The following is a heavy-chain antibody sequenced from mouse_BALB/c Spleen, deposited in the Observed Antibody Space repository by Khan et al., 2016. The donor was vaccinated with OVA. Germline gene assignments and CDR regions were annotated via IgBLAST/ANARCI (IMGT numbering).Heavy chain of an antibody. CDR2: INPSNDYT. CDR3: TREGPYYGNDGACFTY. V-gene: IGHV1-4*01. CDR1: GYTFTSYT. J-gene: IGHJ3*01. Sequence: QVRLQQSGAELARPGASVKMSCKASGYTFTSYTMHWVKQRPGQGLEWIGYINPSNDYTNYNQKFKDKATLTADKSSSTAYMQLSSLTSEDSAVSYCTREGPYYGNDGACFTYWGQGTLVTVSA. D-gene: IGHD2-9*01.